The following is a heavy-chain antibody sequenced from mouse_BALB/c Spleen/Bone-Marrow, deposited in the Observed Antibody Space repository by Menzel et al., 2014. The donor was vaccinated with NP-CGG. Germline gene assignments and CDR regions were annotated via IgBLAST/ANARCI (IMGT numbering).Heavy chain of an antibody. CDR2: ISSGGSYT. D-gene: IGHD1-1*01. V-gene: IGHV5-6*01. CDR1: GFTFSSYG. Sequence: EVKLVESGGDLVKPGGSLRLSCAASGFTFSSYGMSWVRQTPDKRLEWVATISSGGSYTYYPDSVKGRFTISRDNAKNTLYLQMSSLKSEDTAMYYCASPYGSRGAMDYWGQGTSVTVSS. J-gene: IGHJ4*01. CDR3: ASPYGSRGAMDY.